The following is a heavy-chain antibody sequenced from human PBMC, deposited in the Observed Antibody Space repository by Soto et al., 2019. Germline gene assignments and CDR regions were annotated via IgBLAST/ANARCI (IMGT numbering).Heavy chain of an antibody. D-gene: IGHD3-10*01. J-gene: IGHJ4*02. Sequence: EVQLVESGGGLVQPGGSLRLSCAASGFDFSTYWMHWVRQAPGKGLVWVSRISGGGGTTYADSVEGRFTISRDNAKNSLYRQMRSLTEEDTAMYYCSRASVVAGTGEYFCGQGTLVTVSS. CDR1: GFDFSTYW. CDR3: SRASVVAGTGEYF. CDR2: ISGGGGTT. V-gene: IGHV3-74*02.